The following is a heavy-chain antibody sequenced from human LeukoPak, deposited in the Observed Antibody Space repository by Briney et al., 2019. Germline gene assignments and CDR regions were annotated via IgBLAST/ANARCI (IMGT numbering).Heavy chain of an antibody. D-gene: IGHD4-17*01. Sequence: GGSLRLSCAASGFTFSSYEMNWVRQAPGKGLEWVSYISSSGSTIYYADSVKGRFTISRDNSKNTLYLQMNSLRAEDTAVYCCAKVGDYYYYYYMDVWGKGTTVTISS. CDR2: ISSSGSTI. CDR1: GFTFSSYE. V-gene: IGHV3-48*03. CDR3: AKVGDYYYYYYMDV. J-gene: IGHJ6*03.